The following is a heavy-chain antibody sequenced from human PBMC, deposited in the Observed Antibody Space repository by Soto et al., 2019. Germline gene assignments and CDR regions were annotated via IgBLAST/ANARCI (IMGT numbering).Heavy chain of an antibody. D-gene: IGHD6-19*01. CDR1: GFTFSSYW. Sequence: PGGSLRLSCAASGFTFSSYWMTWVRQAPGKGLEWVANIKQDGSEKYYVDSVKGRFTISRDNTKKSLYLQMNSLRSQDTAVYYCARGSGWGDSWGQGTLVTVSS. CDR2: IKQDGSEK. J-gene: IGHJ4*02. V-gene: IGHV3-7*03. CDR3: ARGSGWGDS.